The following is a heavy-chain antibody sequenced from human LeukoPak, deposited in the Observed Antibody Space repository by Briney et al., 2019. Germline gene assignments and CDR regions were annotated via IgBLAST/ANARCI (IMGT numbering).Heavy chain of an antibody. V-gene: IGHV4-4*02. Sequence: SGTLSLTCAVSGGSISSSNWWRWVRPPPGKGLEWSGEIYHSGSTNYNPSLKSRVTISVDKSKNQSRLNLNSVTAAATTVYYCTRPGRYSSSWFNPYFDYWGQRNLVTVSS. CDR3: TRPGRYSSSWFNPYFDY. J-gene: IGHJ4*02. CDR2: IYHSGST. D-gene: IGHD6-13*01. CDR1: GGSISSSNW.